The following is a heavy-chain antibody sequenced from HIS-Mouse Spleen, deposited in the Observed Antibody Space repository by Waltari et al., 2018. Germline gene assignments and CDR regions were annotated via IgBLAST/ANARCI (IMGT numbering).Heavy chain of an antibody. V-gene: IGHV3-74*01. Sequence: EVQLVESGGGLVQPGGSLRLYCAASGFTFSSYWRHWVRQAPGKGLVCVSRMNSDGGSPSYADSVKGRFTISRDNAKNTLYLQMNSLRAEDTAVYYCARDLELDAFDIWGQGTMVTVSS. J-gene: IGHJ3*02. CDR3: ARDLELDAFDI. CDR1: GFTFSSYW. CDR2: MNSDGGSP. D-gene: IGHD1-1*01.